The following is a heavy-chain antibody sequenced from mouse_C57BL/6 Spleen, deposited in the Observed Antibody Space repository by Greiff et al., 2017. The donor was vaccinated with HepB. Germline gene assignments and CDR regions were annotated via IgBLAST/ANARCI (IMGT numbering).Heavy chain of an antibody. CDR2: IYPRDGST. D-gene: IGHD2-2*01. CDR3: ARGTTMVRFDY. CDR1: GYTFTDHT. V-gene: IGHV1-78*01. Sequence: VQLQQSDAELVKPGASVKISCKVSGYTFTDHTIHWMKQRPEQGLEWIGYIYPRDGSTKYNEKLKGKATLTADKSSSTAYKQLNSLPSEDAAVYFCARGTTMVRFDYWGQGTTLTVSS. J-gene: IGHJ2*01.